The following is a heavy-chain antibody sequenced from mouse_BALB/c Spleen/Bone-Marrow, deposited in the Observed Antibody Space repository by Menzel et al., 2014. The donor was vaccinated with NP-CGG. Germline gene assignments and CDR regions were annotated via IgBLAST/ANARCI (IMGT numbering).Heavy chain of an antibody. CDR2: ISNGGGST. Sequence: EVQVVESGGGLVQPGGSLKLSCAASGFTFSSYTMSWVRQTPGKRLEWVAYISNGGGSTYYPDTVKGRFTISRDNAKNTLYLQMSSLKSEDTAMYYCARRVWSRGGDYWGQGTSVTVSS. CDR3: ARRVWSRGGDY. D-gene: IGHD2-10*02. CDR1: GFTFSSYT. V-gene: IGHV5-12-2*01. J-gene: IGHJ4*01.